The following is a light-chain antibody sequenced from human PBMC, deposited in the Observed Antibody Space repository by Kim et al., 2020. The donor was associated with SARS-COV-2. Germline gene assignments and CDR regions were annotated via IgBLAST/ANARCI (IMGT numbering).Light chain of an antibody. CDR2: DFY. Sequence: QSALTQPASVSGSPGQSITISCTGTSSDVGGYNSVSWYQQHPGKAPTLIVYDFYNRPSGVSNRFSGSKSGNSASLTISGLQAEDEADYYCSSYTSRSTWVFGGGTQLTVL. J-gene: IGLJ3*02. CDR1: SSDVGGYNS. V-gene: IGLV2-14*03. CDR3: SSYTSRSTWV.